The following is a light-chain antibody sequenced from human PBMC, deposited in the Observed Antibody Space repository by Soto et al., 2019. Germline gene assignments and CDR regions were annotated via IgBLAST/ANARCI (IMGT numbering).Light chain of an antibody. CDR2: EVT. V-gene: IGLV2-14*01. CDR3: SSYTISTTVV. CDR1: SSDVGGYNY. Sequence: QSALTQPVSVSGSPGQSITISCTGTSSDVGGYNYVSWYQQHPGKAPKLMIYEVTNRPSGVSDRFSGSKSGNTASLTISGLQAEDEADYYCSSYTISTTVVFGGGTKLTVL. J-gene: IGLJ2*01.